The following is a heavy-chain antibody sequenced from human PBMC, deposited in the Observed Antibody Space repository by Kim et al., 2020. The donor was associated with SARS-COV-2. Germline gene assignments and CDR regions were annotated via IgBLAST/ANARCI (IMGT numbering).Heavy chain of an antibody. J-gene: IGHJ3*01. CDR3: ARDRDSSGSN. V-gene: IGHV4-59*01. Sequence: SETLSLTCTVSGGSISSYYWSWIRQPPGKGLEWIGYIYYSGSTNYNPSLKSRVTISVDTSKNQFSLKLSSVTAADTAVYYCARDRDSSGSNWGQGTMVTVSS. D-gene: IGHD3-22*01. CDR2: IYYSGST. CDR1: GGSISSYY.